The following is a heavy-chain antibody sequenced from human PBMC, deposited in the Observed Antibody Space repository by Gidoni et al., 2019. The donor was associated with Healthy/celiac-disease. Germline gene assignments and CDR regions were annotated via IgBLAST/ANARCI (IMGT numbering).Heavy chain of an antibody. D-gene: IGHD3-10*01. V-gene: IGHV3-53*02. J-gene: IGHJ5*02. Sequence: EVQLVETGGGLIQPGGSLRLSCAASGFTVSSNYMSWVRQAPGKGLEWVSVIYSGGSTSYADSEKGRFTISRDNSKNTLYLKRNSLRAEDTAGYYGARERGGGWFDPWGQGTLVTVSS. CDR3: ARERGGGWFDP. CDR2: IYSGGST. CDR1: GFTVSSNY.